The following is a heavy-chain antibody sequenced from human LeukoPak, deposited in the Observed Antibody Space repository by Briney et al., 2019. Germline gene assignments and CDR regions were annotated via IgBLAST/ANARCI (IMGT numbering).Heavy chain of an antibody. V-gene: IGHV3-30*03. Sequence: RPGGSLRLSCAASGFTFSNYAMHWVRQAPGKGLEWVAVISYDGSNKYYADSVKGRFTISRDNSKNTLYLQMDSLRVEDTAVYYCARDKVEWVVEGFGAFDIWGQGTMVTVSS. CDR1: GFTFSNYA. D-gene: IGHD2-15*01. CDR3: ARDKVEWVVEGFGAFDI. CDR2: ISYDGSNK. J-gene: IGHJ3*02.